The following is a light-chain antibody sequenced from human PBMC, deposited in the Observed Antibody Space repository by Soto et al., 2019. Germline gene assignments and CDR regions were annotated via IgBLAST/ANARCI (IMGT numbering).Light chain of an antibody. CDR2: DNN. CDR3: GAWDSSLTAVV. V-gene: IGLV1-51*01. Sequence: QAVVTQPPSVSAAPGQQISISCSGSSSNIGKNYVSWYQQLPGTAPKLLIYDNNKRPSGIPDRFSGSKSGTSATLGITGLQTGDEGDYYCGAWDSSLTAVVFGGGTKLTVL. CDR1: SSNIGKNY. J-gene: IGLJ2*01.